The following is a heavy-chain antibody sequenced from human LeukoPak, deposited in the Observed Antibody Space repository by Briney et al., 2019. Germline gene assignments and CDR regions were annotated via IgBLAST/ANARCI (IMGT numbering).Heavy chain of an antibody. Sequence: SETLSLTCTVSGGSISSGDYYWSWIRQPPGKGLEWIGYIYYSGSTYYNPSLKSRVTKSVDTSKNQFSLKLSSVTAADTAVYYCARERREGRVKSYCSGGSCFDYWGQGTLVTVSS. J-gene: IGHJ4*02. D-gene: IGHD2-15*01. CDR1: GGSISSGDYY. CDR3: ARERREGRVKSYCSGGSCFDY. CDR2: IYYSGST. V-gene: IGHV4-30-4*01.